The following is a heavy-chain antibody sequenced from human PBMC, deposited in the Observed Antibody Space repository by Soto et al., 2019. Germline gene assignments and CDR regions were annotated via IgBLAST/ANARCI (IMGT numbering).Heavy chain of an antibody. CDR2: IYYSGST. J-gene: IGHJ4*02. CDR3: ARSLNIFNCYAGHFDH. Sequence: SETLSLTCTVPRSSISSGDYYWSWIRQPPGKGLEWIGYIYYSGSTNYNPSLKSRVTISVDTSKNQFSLKLSSVTAADTAVYYRARSLNIFNCYAGHFDHCGQATLVT. D-gene: IGHD3-9*01. CDR1: RSSISSGDYY. V-gene: IGHV4-61*08.